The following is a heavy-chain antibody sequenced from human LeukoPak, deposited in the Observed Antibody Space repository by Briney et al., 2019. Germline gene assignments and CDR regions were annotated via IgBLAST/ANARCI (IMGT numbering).Heavy chain of an antibody. D-gene: IGHD6-13*01. V-gene: IGHV4-59*08. CDR3: ARLVSSSWLDAFDI. Sequence: SSETLSLTCTVSGASITSYYWSWIRQPPGKGLEWIGFFSYSGSANYNPSLKSRVTISVDTSKNQFSLSLTSVTAADTAVYYCARLVSSSWLDAFDIWGQGTMVTVSS. J-gene: IGHJ3*02. CDR2: FSYSGSA. CDR1: GASITSYY.